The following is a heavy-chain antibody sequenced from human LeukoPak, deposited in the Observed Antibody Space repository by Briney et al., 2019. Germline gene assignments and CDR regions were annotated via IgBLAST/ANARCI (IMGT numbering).Heavy chain of an antibody. J-gene: IGHJ4*02. CDR3: ARGIRGVRFDY. CDR2: IYYSGST. CDR1: GGSISSGDYY. D-gene: IGHD3-10*01. Sequence: SQTLSLTCTVSGGSISSGDYYWSWIRQPPGRGLEWIGYIYYSGSTYYNPSLKSRVTISVDTSKNQFSLKLSSVTAADTAVYYCARGIRGVRFDYWGQGTLVTVSS. V-gene: IGHV4-30-4*01.